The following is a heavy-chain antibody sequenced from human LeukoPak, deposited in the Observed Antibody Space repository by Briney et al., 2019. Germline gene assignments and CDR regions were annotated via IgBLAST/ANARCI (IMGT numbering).Heavy chain of an antibody. J-gene: IGHJ4*02. CDR2: ISYDGSNK. CDR3: ARDLLRSSGYYAYY. D-gene: IGHD3-3*01. CDR1: GFTFSSYA. V-gene: IGHV3-30*04. Sequence: PGGSLRLSCAASGFTFSSYAMHWVRQAPGKGLEWVAVISYDGSNKYYADSVKGRFTISRDNSKNTLYLQMNSLRAENTAVYYCARDLLRSSGYYAYYWGQGTLVTVSS.